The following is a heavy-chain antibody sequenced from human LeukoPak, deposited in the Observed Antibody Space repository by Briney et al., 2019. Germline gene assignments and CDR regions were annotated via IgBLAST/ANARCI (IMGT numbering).Heavy chain of an antibody. J-gene: IGHJ4*02. Sequence: SGTLSLICGVSGGSISSTNWWTWVRQPPGKGLERIGEVHPDGRTNYSPSLQSRLAMSVDFSKNHISLKLTSVTAADTAVYYCAREGGPYRPLDYSGQGTLVTVSS. V-gene: IGHV4-4*02. CDR2: VHPDGRT. CDR3: AREGGPYRPLDY. CDR1: GGSISSTNW.